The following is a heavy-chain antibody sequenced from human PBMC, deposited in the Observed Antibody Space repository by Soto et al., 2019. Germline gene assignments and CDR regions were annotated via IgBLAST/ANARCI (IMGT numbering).Heavy chain of an antibody. D-gene: IGHD2-21*02. Sequence: GASVKVSCKASGYTFTSYAMHWVRQAPGQRLEKIGWINAGNGNTKYSHKFQGRVTITRDTCASTAYMELSSLRSEDTAVYYCARSIVVVTALDYWGQGTLVTVSS. J-gene: IGHJ4*02. V-gene: IGHV1-3*01. CDR2: INAGNGNT. CDR3: ARSIVVVTALDY. CDR1: GYTFTSYA.